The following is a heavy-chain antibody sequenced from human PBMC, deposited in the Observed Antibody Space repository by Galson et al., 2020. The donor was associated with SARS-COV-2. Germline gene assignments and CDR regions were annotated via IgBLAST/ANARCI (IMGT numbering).Heavy chain of an antibody. CDR3: ARDRWEGLVREYYYYYGMDV. J-gene: IGHJ6*02. D-gene: IGHD1-26*01. CDR1: GFTVSNYW. V-gene: IGHV3-7*01. CDR2: IKQDGGEK. Sequence: GESLKISCAASGFTVSNYWMSWVRQAPGKGLEWVANIKQDGGEKYYVDSVKGRFTISRDNAKNSLFLQMNSLRAEDTAVYYCARDRWEGLVREYYYYYGMDVWGQGTTVTVSS.